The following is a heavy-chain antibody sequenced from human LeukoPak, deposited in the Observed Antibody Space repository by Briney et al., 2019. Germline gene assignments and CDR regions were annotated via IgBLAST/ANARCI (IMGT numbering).Heavy chain of an antibody. CDR3: ARGGSRPDY. V-gene: IGHV3-30-3*01. CDR2: ISYDGSNK. Sequence: GRSLRLSCAASGFTFSSYAMHWVRQAPGKGLEWVAVISYDGSNKYYADSVKGRFTISRDNSKNTLYLQMNSLRAEDTAVYYCARGGSRPDYWGQGTLVTVSS. CDR1: GFTFSSYA. D-gene: IGHD1-26*01. J-gene: IGHJ4*02.